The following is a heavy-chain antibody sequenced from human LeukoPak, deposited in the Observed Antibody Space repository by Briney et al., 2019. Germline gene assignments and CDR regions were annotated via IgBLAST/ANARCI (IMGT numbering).Heavy chain of an antibody. D-gene: IGHD1-26*01. V-gene: IGHV4-4*09. CDR1: GGSISSYY. CDR3: ARDAVGATPHYYYYYMDV. J-gene: IGHJ6*03. CDR2: IYTSGST. Sequence: TSETPSLTCTVSGGSISSYYWSWIRQPPGKGLEWIGYIYTSGSTNYNPSLKSRVTISVDTSKNQFSLKLSSVTAADTAVYYCARDAVGATPHYYYYYMDVWGKGTTVTVSS.